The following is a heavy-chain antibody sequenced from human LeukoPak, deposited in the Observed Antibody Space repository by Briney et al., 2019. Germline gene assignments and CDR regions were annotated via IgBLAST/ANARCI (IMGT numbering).Heavy chain of an antibody. CDR3: ATKTPGNYPYDY. Sequence: GGSLRLSCAASGLTFSTSPMNWVRQAPGKGLEWVSTSGTTGDTYYADAVKGRFTISRDNSKNTLYLQMTSLRAEDTALYYCATKTPGNYPYDYWGRGTLVSVSP. J-gene: IGHJ4*02. CDR2: TSGTTGDT. CDR1: GLTFSTSP. D-gene: IGHD3-22*01. V-gene: IGHV3-23*01.